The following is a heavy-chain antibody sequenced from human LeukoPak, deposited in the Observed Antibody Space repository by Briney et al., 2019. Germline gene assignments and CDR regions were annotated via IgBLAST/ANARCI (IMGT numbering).Heavy chain of an antibody. CDR2: INHSGST. CDR3: ARDLVVGATGTVGEGPDY. CDR1: GGSFSGYY. D-gene: IGHD1-26*01. V-gene: IGHV4-34*01. Sequence: PSETLSLTCAVYGGSFSGYYWSWIRQPPGKGLEWIGEINHSGSTNYNPSLKSRVTISVDTSKNQFSLKLSSVTAADTAVYYCARDLVVGATGTVGEGPDYWGQGTLVTVSS. J-gene: IGHJ4*02.